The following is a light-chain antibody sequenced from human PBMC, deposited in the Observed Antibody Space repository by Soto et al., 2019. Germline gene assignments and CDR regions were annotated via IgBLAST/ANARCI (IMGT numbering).Light chain of an antibody. J-gene: IGLJ2*01. CDR1: TSNIGAGYD. CDR3: RSFAGSSTFVV. V-gene: IGLV1-40*01. Sequence: QSVLTQPPSVSGAPGQRVTISCIGSTSNIGAGYDVHWYQQFPGTAPKLMIYEDSKRPSGVSNRFSGSKSGNTASLTISGLQAEDEADYYCRSFAGSSTFVVFGGGTKLTVL. CDR2: EDS.